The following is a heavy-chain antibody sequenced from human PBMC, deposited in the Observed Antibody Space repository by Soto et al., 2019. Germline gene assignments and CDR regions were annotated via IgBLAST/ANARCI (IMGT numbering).Heavy chain of an antibody. CDR2: ISGSGGST. D-gene: IGHD3-10*01. CDR1: GFTFSSYA. V-gene: IGHV3-23*01. Sequence: GGSLRLSCAASGFTFSSYAMSWVRQAPGKGLEWVSAISGSGGSTYYADSVKGRFTISRDNSKNTRYLQMNSLRAEETAVYYCAKVVDVKNYYGSGSYYNAGLYYYYYGMDVWGQGTTVTVSS. CDR3: AKVVDVKNYYGSGSYYNAGLYYYYYGMDV. J-gene: IGHJ6*02.